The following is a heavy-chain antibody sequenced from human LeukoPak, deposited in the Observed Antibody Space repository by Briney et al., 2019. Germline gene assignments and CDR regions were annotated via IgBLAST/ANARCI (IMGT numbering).Heavy chain of an antibody. D-gene: IGHD3-22*01. CDR2: IIPIFGTA. J-gene: IGHJ4*02. Sequence: SVKVSCKASGGTFSSYAISWVRQAPEQGLEWMGGIIPIFGTANYAQKFQGRVTITADESTSTAYMELSSLRSGDTAVYYCASGYDSSGYYYAIDYWGQGTLVTVSS. CDR1: GGTFSSYA. V-gene: IGHV1-69*13. CDR3: ASGYDSSGYYYAIDY.